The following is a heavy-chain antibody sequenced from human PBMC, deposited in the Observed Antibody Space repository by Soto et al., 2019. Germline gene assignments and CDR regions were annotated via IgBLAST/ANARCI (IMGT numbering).Heavy chain of an antibody. CDR3: ASVFGYAGNADAFDI. V-gene: IGHV3-30-3*01. CDR1: GFTFSSYA. CDR2: ISYDGSNK. Sequence: GGSLRLSCAASGFTFSSYAMHWVRQAPGKGLEWVAVISYDGSNKYYADSVKGRFTISRDNSKNTLYLQMNSLRAEDTAVYYCASVFGYAGNADAFDIWAQRTMVTVSS. D-gene: IGHD3-10*02. J-gene: IGHJ3*02.